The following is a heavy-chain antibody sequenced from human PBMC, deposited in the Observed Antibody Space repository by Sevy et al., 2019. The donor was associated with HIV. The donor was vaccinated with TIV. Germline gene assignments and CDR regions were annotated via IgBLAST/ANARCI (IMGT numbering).Heavy chain of an antibody. CDR3: AKVPAMVRGVIVPKYYFDY. V-gene: IGHV3-23*01. D-gene: IGHD3-10*01. CDR2: ISGSGGST. Sequence: GGSLRLSCAASGFTFSSYAMSWVRQAPGKGLEWVSAISGSGGSTYYAHSVKGRFTISRDNSKNTLYLQMNSLRAEDTAVYYCAKVPAMVRGVIVPKYYFDYWGQGTLVTVSS. CDR1: GFTFSSYA. J-gene: IGHJ4*02.